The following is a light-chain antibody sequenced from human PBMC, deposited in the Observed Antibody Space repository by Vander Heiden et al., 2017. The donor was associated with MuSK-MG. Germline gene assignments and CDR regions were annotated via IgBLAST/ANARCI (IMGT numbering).Light chain of an antibody. CDR3: QNYNSAPLT. Sequence: DIQLTQSPSSLSASVGDRVTISCRASQDISKYLAWYQQKPGKAPKLLIYAASTLQSGVPSRFSGGGSRTDFTLTISSLQPEDVAAYYCQNYNSAPLTFGGGTKVQIK. CDR1: QDISKY. V-gene: IGKV1-27*01. CDR2: AAS. J-gene: IGKJ4*01.